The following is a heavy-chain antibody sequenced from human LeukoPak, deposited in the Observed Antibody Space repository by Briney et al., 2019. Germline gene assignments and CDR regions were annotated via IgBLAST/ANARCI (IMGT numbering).Heavy chain of an antibody. J-gene: IGHJ4*02. CDR3: ARVPKDAGYFDY. CDR1: GFTVSSNY. D-gene: IGHD6-13*01. V-gene: IGHV3-66*01. Sequence: GGSLRLSRAPSGFTVSSNYMNWVRPAPRKGRAWVSVLWSDDLPYSTEGVRGKFTISRHNSKHTLSVQMDSLRAGDTAMYDCARVPKDAGYFDYWGQGALVTVCS. CDR2: LWSDDLP.